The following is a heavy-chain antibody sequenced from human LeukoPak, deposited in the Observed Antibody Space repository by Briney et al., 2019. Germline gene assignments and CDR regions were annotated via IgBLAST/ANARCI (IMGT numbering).Heavy chain of an antibody. CDR3: AREYCSGGSCYIDY. Sequence: GGSLRLSCAASGFTFSSYSMNWVRQAPGKGLEWVSSISSSSSYIYYADSVKGRFTISRDNAKNSLYLQMNSLRAEDTAVYYCAREYCSGGSCYIDYWGQGTLVTVSS. V-gene: IGHV3-21*01. J-gene: IGHJ4*02. D-gene: IGHD2-15*01. CDR2: ISSSSSYI. CDR1: GFTFSSYS.